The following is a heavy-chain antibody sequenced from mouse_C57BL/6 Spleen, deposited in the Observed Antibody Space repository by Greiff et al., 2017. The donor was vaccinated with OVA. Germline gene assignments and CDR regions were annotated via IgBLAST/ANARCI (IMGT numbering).Heavy chain of an antibody. V-gene: IGHV5-6*01. CDR3: ARSYYDYDRAMDY. J-gene: IGHJ4*01. CDR2: ISSGGSYT. Sequence: EVQLVESGGDLVKPGGSLKLSCAASGFTFSSYGMSWVRQTPDKRLEWVATISSGGSYTYYPDSVKGRFTISRDNAKNTLYLQMSSLKSEDTAMYYCARSYYDYDRAMDYWGQGTSVTVSS. CDR1: GFTFSSYG. D-gene: IGHD2-4*01.